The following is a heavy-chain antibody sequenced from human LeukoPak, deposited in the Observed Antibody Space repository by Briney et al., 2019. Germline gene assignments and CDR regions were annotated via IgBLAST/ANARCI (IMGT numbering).Heavy chain of an antibody. CDR2: IYYTEST. Sequence: SETLSLTCTVSGGSISSSSHYWGWVRQPPGKGLECIGFIYYTESTYSNPSLKSRVALSIDRTKNQFSLKLTSVTAADTAVYSCARSSYYDTSGYYDYWGQGALVTVSS. CDR1: GGSISSSSHY. D-gene: IGHD3-22*01. V-gene: IGHV4-39*01. J-gene: IGHJ4*02. CDR3: ARSSYYDTSGYYDY.